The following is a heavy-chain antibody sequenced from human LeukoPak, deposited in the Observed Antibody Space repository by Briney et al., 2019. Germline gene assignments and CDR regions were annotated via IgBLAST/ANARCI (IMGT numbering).Heavy chain of an antibody. CDR2: IYYSGST. CDR1: GGSTSSYY. D-gene: IGHD3-10*01. Sequence: ESSETLSLTCTVSGGSTSSYYWSWIRQPPGKGLEWIGYIYYSGSTNYNPSLKSRVTISVDTSKNQFSLKLSSVTAADTAVYYCARGGIGLGYWGQGTLVTVSS. CDR3: ARGGIGLGY. J-gene: IGHJ4*02. V-gene: IGHV4-59*01.